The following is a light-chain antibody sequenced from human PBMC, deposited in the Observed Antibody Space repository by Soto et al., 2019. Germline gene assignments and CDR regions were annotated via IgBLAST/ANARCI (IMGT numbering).Light chain of an antibody. Sequence: EVVMTQSPATLPVSPGERATLSCRASQSVSSNLAWYQQKPGQAPRLLIYGASTRATGIPARFSGSGSGTEFTLTISSLQYEDFAVYYCQQYNSWPRAFGQGTKVEIK. V-gene: IGKV3-15*01. CDR2: GAS. CDR3: QQYNSWPRA. CDR1: QSVSSN. J-gene: IGKJ1*01.